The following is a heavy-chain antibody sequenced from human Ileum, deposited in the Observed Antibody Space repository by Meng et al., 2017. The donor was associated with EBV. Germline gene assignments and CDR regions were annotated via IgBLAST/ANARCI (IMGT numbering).Heavy chain of an antibody. CDR3: AREARSSGYHPGIGP. CDR1: GGFLSGYY. CDR2: INHSGST. Sequence: VQLQQGGEGLLKPSETLSLTCAVYGGFLSGYYWSWIRQSPGKGLEWIGEINHSGSTNYNPSLKSRVTISVDTSKNQFSLKLTSVTAADTAVYYCAREARSSGYHPGIGPWGQGTLVTVSS. D-gene: IGHD3-22*01. J-gene: IGHJ5*02. V-gene: IGHV4-34*02.